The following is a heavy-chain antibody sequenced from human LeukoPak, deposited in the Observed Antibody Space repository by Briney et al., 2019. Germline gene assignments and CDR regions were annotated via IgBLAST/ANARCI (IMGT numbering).Heavy chain of an antibody. V-gene: IGHV3-23*01. CDR3: AKDVRPLRGYSYGTFDY. CDR1: GFIFGNYA. CDR2: ITGGGDNT. Sequence: GASLRLSCEASGFIFGNYAMSWVRQAPGQGLEWVSAITGGGDNTWYADSVKGRFTISRDNSKNTVSLQMNSLRAEDTAMYYCAKDVRPLRGYSYGTFDYWGQGILVTVSS. J-gene: IGHJ4*02. D-gene: IGHD5-18*01.